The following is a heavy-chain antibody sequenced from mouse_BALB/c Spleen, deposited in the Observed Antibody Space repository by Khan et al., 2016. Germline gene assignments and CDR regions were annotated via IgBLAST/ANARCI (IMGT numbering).Heavy chain of an antibody. Sequence: EVQLQESGPGLVKPSQSLSLTCTVTGYSITSDYAWNWIRQFPGNKLEWMGYISYSGTTSYNPSLKSRISITRDTSKNQFFLHLNSVTTEDTATYYCARSSTWDGFAYGGQGTLVTVSA. CDR3: ARSSTWDGFAY. D-gene: IGHD4-1*01. J-gene: IGHJ3*01. CDR1: GYSITSDYA. CDR2: ISYSGTT. V-gene: IGHV3-2*02.